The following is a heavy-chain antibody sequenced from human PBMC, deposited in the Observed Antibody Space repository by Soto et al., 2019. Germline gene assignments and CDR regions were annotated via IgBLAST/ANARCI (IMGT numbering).Heavy chain of an antibody. D-gene: IGHD2-21*02. J-gene: IGHJ6*03. CDR1: GGSISSYY. CDR2: IYYSGST. Sequence: SETLSLTCTVSGGSISSYYWSWIRQPPGKGLEWIGYIYYSGSTNYSPSLKSRVTISVDTSKNQFSLKLSSVTAADTAVYYCARVVVTAIHYYYYMDVWGKGTTVTVSS. CDR3: ARVVVTAIHYYYYMDV. V-gene: IGHV4-59*01.